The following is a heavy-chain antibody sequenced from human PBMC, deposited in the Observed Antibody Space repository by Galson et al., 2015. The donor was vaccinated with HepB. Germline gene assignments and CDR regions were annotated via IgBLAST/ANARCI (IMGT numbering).Heavy chain of an antibody. V-gene: IGHV3-66*01. CDR1: GFDVDVNY. J-gene: IGHJ3*02. CDR2: LYTGGST. CDR3: AKNLMSATDAFDI. Sequence: SLRLSCAASGFDVDVNYINWIRQAPGKGLEWVSILYTGGSTYYADSVKGRFTISRDSSRNTLFLQMNRLRADDTAVYYCAKNLMSATDAFDIGGRGTMVTVSS. D-gene: IGHD1-26*01.